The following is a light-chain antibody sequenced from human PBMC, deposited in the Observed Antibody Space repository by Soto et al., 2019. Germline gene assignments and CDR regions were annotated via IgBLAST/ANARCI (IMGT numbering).Light chain of an antibody. CDR2: EVI. V-gene: IGLV2-14*01. CDR1: NSDIGGYNY. Sequence: QSVLTQPASVSGSPGQSITISCTGTNSDIGGYNYVSWYQQHPGKAPKVIIYEVINRPSGVSNRFSGSKPVNAAYLTISGLQAEDDADYYCSSYRSVGTIVFGTGTKVTVL. CDR3: SSYRSVGTIV. J-gene: IGLJ1*01.